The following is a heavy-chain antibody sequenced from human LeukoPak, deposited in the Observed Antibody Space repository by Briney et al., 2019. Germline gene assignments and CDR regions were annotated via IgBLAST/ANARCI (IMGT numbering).Heavy chain of an antibody. Sequence: SETLSLTCAVYGGSFSGYYWGWIRHPPGKGLEWIGSIYHSGSTYYNPSLKSRVTISGDTSKNQFSLKLSSVTAADTAVYYCARSDPGGSYLGETWFAPWGQGTLVTVSS. CDR3: ARSDPGGSYLGETWFAP. V-gene: IGHV4-38-2*01. CDR2: IYHSGST. CDR1: GGSFSGYY. D-gene: IGHD1-26*01. J-gene: IGHJ5*02.